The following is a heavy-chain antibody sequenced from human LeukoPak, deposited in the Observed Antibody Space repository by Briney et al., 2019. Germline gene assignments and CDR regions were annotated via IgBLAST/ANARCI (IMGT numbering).Heavy chain of an antibody. V-gene: IGHV3-23*01. CDR2: ISGSGDST. D-gene: IGHD3-22*01. Sequence: GGSLRLSCAASGFTFSTYAMSWVRQAPGMGLEWVSGISGSGDSTNYVDSVRGRFTISRDNSKNTLYLQMNSLRAEDTALYYCARYYYDSSGYRGDNWGQGTLVTVSS. CDR3: ARYYYDSSGYRGDN. CDR1: GFTFSTYA. J-gene: IGHJ4*02.